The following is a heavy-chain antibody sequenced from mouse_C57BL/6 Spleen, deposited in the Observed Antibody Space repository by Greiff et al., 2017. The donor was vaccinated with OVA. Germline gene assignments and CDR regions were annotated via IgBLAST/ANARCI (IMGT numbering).Heavy chain of an antibody. CDR3: AREGYGNDFDY. Sequence: VKLVESGPELVKPGASVKISCKASGYAFSSSWMNWVKQRPGKGLEWIGRIYPGDGDTNYNGKFKGKATLTADKSSSTAYMQLSSLTSEDSAVYFCAREGYGNDFDYWGQGTTLTVSS. D-gene: IGHD1-1*01. J-gene: IGHJ2*01. CDR2: IYPGDGDT. V-gene: IGHV1-82*01. CDR1: GYAFSSSW.